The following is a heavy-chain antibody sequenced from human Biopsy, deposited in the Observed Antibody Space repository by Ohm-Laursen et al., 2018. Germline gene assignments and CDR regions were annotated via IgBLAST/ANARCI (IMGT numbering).Heavy chain of an antibody. CDR2: IIPMFGTA. D-gene: IGHD1-26*01. J-gene: IGHJ4*02. V-gene: IGHV1-69*13. CDR1: GGTFINYA. CDR3: ARGPHSGSHSCFDY. Sequence: SVKVSCKAYGGTFINYAISWVRQAPGQGLEWMGGIIPMFGTANYAQMFQSRVTITADESTSTSYMELSSLTSEDTAIYYCARGPHSGSHSCFDYWGRGTLVTVSS.